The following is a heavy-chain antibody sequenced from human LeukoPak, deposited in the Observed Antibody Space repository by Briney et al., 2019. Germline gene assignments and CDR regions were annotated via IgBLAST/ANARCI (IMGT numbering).Heavy chain of an antibody. Sequence: ASVKVSCKASGGTFSSYAISWVRQAPGQGLEWMERIIPILGIANYTQKFQGRVTITADKSTSTAYMELSSLRSEDTAVYYCARGYDGSFDYWGQGTLVTVSS. CDR1: GGTFSSYA. D-gene: IGHD3-10*01. CDR3: ARGYDGSFDY. J-gene: IGHJ4*02. CDR2: IIPILGIA. V-gene: IGHV1-69*04.